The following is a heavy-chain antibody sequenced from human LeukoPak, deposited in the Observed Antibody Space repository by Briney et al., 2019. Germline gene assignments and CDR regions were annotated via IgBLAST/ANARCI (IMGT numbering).Heavy chain of an antibody. J-gene: IGHJ4*02. CDR3: ARGIWTGHNVGYYFDY. CDR2: IDAGNGKT. CDR1: GYTFTNYA. Sequence: ASVKVSCRASGYTFTNYAMNWVRQAPGQRLEWMGWIDAGNGKTKYSPEFQGRVTITRDTSANTAYMELSSLKSEDMAVYYCARGIWTGHNVGYYFDYWGQGTLVTVSS. V-gene: IGHV1-3*03. D-gene: IGHD3/OR15-3a*01.